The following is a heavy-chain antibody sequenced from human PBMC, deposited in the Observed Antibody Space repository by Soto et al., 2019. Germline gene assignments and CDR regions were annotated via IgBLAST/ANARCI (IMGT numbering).Heavy chain of an antibody. Sequence: QVQLVESGGGVVQPGRSLRLSCEASGFTFNIFGMHWVRQAPGKGLEWVALVSYDGSNREYADSVRGRFTISRDNSKKTLYRQMSSLRTEDTAVYYCAKDRGTMVRGIVLTYYFDYWGQGTLVTVSS. J-gene: IGHJ4*02. V-gene: IGHV3-30*18. CDR2: VSYDGSNR. CDR3: AKDRGTMVRGIVLTYYFDY. CDR1: GFTFNIFG. D-gene: IGHD3-10*01.